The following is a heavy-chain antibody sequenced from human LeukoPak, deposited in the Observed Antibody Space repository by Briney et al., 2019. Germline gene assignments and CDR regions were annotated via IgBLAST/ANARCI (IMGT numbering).Heavy chain of an antibody. J-gene: IGHJ4*02. CDR3: AKDLNYSYGPPRDY. D-gene: IGHD5-18*01. CDR2: ISGSGGST. CDR1: GFTFSSYA. V-gene: IGHV3-23*01. Sequence: GGSLRLSCAASGFTFSSYAISWVRQAPGKGLEWVSGISGSGGSTYYADSVRGRFTISRDNSKNTMYLQMNSLRAEDTAVYYCAKDLNYSYGPPRDYWGQGTLVTVSS.